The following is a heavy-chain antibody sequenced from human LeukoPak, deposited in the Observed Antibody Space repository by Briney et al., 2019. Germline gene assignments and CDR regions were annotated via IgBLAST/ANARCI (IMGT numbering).Heavy chain of an antibody. CDR3: ARVVIAAAGPVYYYYMDV. CDR1: GYSISSGYY. V-gene: IGHV4-38-2*02. CDR2: IYYTGST. J-gene: IGHJ6*03. Sequence: PSETLSLTCTVSGYSISSGYYWGWIRQPPGKGLEWIGYIYYTGSTNYNPSLKSRVTISVDTSKNQFSLKLSSVTAADTAVYYCARVVIAAAGPVYYYYMDVWGKGTTVTVSS. D-gene: IGHD6-13*01.